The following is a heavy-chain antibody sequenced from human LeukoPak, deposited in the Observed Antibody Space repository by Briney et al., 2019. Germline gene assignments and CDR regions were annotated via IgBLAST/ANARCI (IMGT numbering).Heavy chain of an antibody. J-gene: IGHJ4*02. CDR3: ARSRGPPKNFDY. CDR2: INPNSGDT. V-gene: IGHV1-2*06. CDR1: GFTFNAYY. Sequence: ASVKVSCKASGFTFNAYYIHWVRQAPGQGLEWMGRINPNSGDTNSAQKFRGRVTMTRDTSVSTAYMELSRLRSDDTAVYYCARSRGPPKNFDYWGQGTLVTVSS. D-gene: IGHD2-2*01.